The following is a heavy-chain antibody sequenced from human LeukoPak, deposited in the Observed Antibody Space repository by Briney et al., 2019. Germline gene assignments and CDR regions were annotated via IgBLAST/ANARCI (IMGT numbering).Heavy chain of an antibody. CDR2: ISGSGGST. J-gene: IGHJ4*02. D-gene: IGHD6-19*01. Sequence: PGGSLRLSCAASGFTFSSYAMSWVRQAPGKGLEWVSAISGSGGSTYYADSVKGRFTISRDNSKNTLYLQMNSLRAEDTAVYYCAKVGSSGWYAMYYFDYWGQGTLVTVSS. CDR1: GFTFSSYA. CDR3: AKVGSSGWYAMYYFDY. V-gene: IGHV3-23*01.